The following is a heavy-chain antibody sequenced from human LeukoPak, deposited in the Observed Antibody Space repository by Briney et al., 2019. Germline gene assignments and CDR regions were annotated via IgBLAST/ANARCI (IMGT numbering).Heavy chain of an antibody. CDR2: ISTSGSTI. Sequence: GGSLRLSCVASGFTFSDYYMSWIRQAPGKGLEGVSYISTSGSTIYYADSVKGRFTFSRDNAKNSLYLQMNSLRDDDTAVYYCARAQGDGYDDAFDIWGQGTMVTVSS. D-gene: IGHD5-24*01. J-gene: IGHJ3*02. CDR1: GFTFSDYY. CDR3: ARAQGDGYDDAFDI. V-gene: IGHV3-11*01.